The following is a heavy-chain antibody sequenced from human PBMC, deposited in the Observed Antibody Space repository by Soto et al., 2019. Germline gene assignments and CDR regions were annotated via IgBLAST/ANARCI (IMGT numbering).Heavy chain of an antibody. CDR2: IYPGDSDT. CDR1: GYSFTSYW. V-gene: IGHV5-51*01. Sequence: PGESLKISCKGSGYSFTSYWIGWVRQMPGKGLEWMGIIYPGDSDTRYSPSFQGQVTISADKSISTAYLQWSSLKASDTAMYYCARHGIVVVPSAKDYYYGMDVWGQGTTVTVSS. D-gene: IGHD2-2*01. J-gene: IGHJ6*02. CDR3: ARHGIVVVPSAKDYYYGMDV.